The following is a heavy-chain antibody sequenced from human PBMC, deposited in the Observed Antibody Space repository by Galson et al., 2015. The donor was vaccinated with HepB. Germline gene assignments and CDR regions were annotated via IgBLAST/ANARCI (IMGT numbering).Heavy chain of an antibody. CDR1: GGSISPYY. J-gene: IGHJ3*02. V-gene: IGHV4-59*08. CDR3: ARLLPAAPSRHAFDI. D-gene: IGHD2-2*01. CDR2: IYYNGNT. Sequence: LSLTCTVSGGSISPYYWSWIRQPPGKGLEWIGYIYYNGNTNHNPSLKSRVTISLDTSKNQFSLKLSSVTAADTAVYFCARLLPAAPSRHAFDIWGQGTMVTVSS.